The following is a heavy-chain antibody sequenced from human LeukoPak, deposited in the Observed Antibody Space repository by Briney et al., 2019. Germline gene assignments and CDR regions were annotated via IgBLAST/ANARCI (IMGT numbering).Heavy chain of an antibody. CDR1: GYTFTEHS. J-gene: IGHJ1*01. CDR3: SRDSVDSSGQGALQH. D-gene: IGHD3-22*01. CDR2: VNTNSGGT. Sequence: ASVKLSCKASGYTFTEHSLYWVRHAPGQGLEWVGWVNTNSGGTSYAQRFQGRVTMTRDTSINTAYMELNRLTSEDTAVYYCSRDSVDSSGQGALQHWGQGTLVTVSS. V-gene: IGHV1-2*02.